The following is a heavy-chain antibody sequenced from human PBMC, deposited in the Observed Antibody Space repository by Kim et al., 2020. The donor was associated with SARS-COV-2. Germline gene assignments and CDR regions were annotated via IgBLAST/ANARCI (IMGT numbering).Heavy chain of an antibody. Sequence: SVKVSCKASGGTFSSYAISWVRQAPGQGLEWMGGIIPIFGTANYAQKFQGRVTITADESTSTAYMELSSLRSEDTAVYYCARDPYSSSDYYYYGMDVWGQGTTVTVSS. V-gene: IGHV1-69*13. CDR2: IIPIFGTA. J-gene: IGHJ6*02. D-gene: IGHD6-6*01. CDR1: GGTFSSYA. CDR3: ARDPYSSSDYYYYGMDV.